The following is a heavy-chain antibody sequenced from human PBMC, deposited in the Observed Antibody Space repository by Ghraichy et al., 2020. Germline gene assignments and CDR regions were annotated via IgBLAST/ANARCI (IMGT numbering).Heavy chain of an antibody. Sequence: GGSLRLSCAASGFTVSSNYMSWVRQAPGKGLEWVSVIYSGGSTYYADSVKGRFTISRDNSKNTLYLQMNSLRAEDTAVYYCARARSITMVRGAQGGYFDYWGQGTLVTVSS. D-gene: IGHD3-10*01. V-gene: IGHV3-53*01. CDR1: GFTVSSNY. CDR2: IYSGGST. CDR3: ARARSITMVRGAQGGYFDY. J-gene: IGHJ4*02.